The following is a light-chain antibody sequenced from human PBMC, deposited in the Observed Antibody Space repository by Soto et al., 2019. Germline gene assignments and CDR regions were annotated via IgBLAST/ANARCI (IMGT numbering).Light chain of an antibody. Sequence: AVLTHPASVSASPGHLITISCTGTSNDVGVYSYVSWYQQHPGKAPKLMIYDVSNRPSGVSNRFSGSKSGNTASLTISGLQAEDEADYYCSSYTSSSLYVFGTGTKVTVL. CDR1: SNDVGVYSY. V-gene: IGLV2-14*01. CDR2: DVS. CDR3: SSYTSSSLYV. J-gene: IGLJ1*01.